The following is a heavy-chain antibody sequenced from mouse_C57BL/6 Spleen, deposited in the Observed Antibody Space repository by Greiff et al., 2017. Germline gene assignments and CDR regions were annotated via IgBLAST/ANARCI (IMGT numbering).Heavy chain of an antibody. CDR1: GFTFTDYY. Sequence: EVQGVESGGGLVQPGGSLSLSCAASGFTFTDYYMSWVRQPPGKALEWLGFIRNKANGYTNEYSSSVKGRFTISRDNSQSILYLLKKALRAEDSATYYCSRYIGYGTLRGAMDYWGQGTSVTVSS. J-gene: IGHJ4*01. CDR2: IRNKANGYTN. D-gene: IGHD2-1*01. CDR3: SRYIGYGTLRGAMDY. V-gene: IGHV7-3*01.